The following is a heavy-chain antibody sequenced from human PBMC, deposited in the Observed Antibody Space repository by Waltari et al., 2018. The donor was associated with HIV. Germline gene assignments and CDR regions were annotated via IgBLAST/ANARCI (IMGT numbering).Heavy chain of an antibody. CDR2: IFYSENT. V-gene: IGHV4-39*02. Sequence: QLQLQESGPGLVKPPETLSLTCPVSGGSVRSSVYYWGWIRQPPGKGLEWIGNIFYSENTYYSPSLKSRVTISVDTSKNHFSLRVTSVTAADTAVYYCARGPGYYFDSWGQGTLVTVSS. J-gene: IGHJ4*02. CDR3: ARGPGYYFDS. D-gene: IGHD3-10*01. CDR1: GGSVRSSVYY.